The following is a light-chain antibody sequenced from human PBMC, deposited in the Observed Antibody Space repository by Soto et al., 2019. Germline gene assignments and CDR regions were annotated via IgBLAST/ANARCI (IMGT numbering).Light chain of an antibody. CDR2: KAS. J-gene: IGKJ1*01. V-gene: IGKV1-5*03. Sequence: DIQMTQSPSTLSASVGDRVTITCRASQSISSWLARYQQKPGKAPKLLIYKASSLESEVPSKFIGSRFGTEFTLTISSLQPDDFATCYCQQHNSYPWTFGRGTEVEIK. CDR3: QQHNSYPWT. CDR1: QSISSW.